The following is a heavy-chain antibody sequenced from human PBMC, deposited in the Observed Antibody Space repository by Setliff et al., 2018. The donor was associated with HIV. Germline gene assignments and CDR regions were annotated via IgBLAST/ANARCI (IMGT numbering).Heavy chain of an antibody. Sequence: PGGSLRLSCAASGFTFSSYAMSWVRQAPGKGLEWVSGISDSGGSTFYADSVKDRFTISRDNSNNTLFLQMNSLRAEDTAIYYCAKRTAHYWGQGTLGTVSS. D-gene: IGHD5-18*01. J-gene: IGHJ4*02. CDR1: GFTFSSYA. V-gene: IGHV3-23*01. CDR2: ISDSGGST. CDR3: AKRTAHY.